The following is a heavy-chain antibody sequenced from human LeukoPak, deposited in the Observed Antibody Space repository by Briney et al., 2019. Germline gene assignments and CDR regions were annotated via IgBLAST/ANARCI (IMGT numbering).Heavy chain of an antibody. D-gene: IGHD2-2*02. V-gene: IGHV4-34*01. Sequence: SETLSLTCAVYGGSFSGYYWSWIRQPPGKGLEWIGEINHSGSTNYNPSLKSRVTISVDTSKNQFSLKLSSVTAADTAVYYCARAACYSQDYYYYMDVWGKGTTVTVSS. CDR2: INHSGST. CDR3: ARAACYSQDYYYYMDV. CDR1: GGSFSGYY. J-gene: IGHJ6*03.